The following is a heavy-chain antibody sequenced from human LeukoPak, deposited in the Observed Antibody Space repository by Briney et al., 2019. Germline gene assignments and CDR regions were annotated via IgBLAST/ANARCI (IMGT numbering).Heavy chain of an antibody. CDR1: GVIFSSYA. Sequence: ASVKVSCKASGVIFSSYAITWVRQAPGQGLEWMGGIIPMFGTPNYAQKFQGRVTITADESTNTAYMELRSLRSDDTAVYYCAREEASMKFDWGQGTLVTVPS. CDR3: AREEASMKFD. J-gene: IGHJ4*02. CDR2: IIPMFGTP. V-gene: IGHV1-69*01.